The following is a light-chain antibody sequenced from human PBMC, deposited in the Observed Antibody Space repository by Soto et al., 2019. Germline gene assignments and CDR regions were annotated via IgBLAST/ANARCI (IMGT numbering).Light chain of an antibody. V-gene: IGKV3-20*01. CDR2: GAS. CDR1: QSVSNN. Sequence: EIVLTQSPGTLSLSPGERATLSCRASQSVSNNLAWYQKKSGQAPRLLIYGASSRATGIPDRFSGSGSGTDFTLTISGLEPEDLAVYYCQQYGSSLRTFGQGTKVEI. CDR3: QQYGSSLRT. J-gene: IGKJ1*01.